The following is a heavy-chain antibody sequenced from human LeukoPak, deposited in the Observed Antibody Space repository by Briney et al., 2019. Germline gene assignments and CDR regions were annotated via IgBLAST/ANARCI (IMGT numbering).Heavy chain of an antibody. Sequence: GALELSCAASGFPFSSYWMSWVRQAPGKGLEWVAIIKKDGSEKYYVDSMKGRFTISRDNAKNSLFLQMNSLRAEDTAIYYCTTDTWYSAGHWGQGTLVTVSS. D-gene: IGHD2-15*01. CDR3: TTDTWYSAGH. V-gene: IGHV3-7*03. J-gene: IGHJ4*02. CDR2: IKKDGSEK. CDR1: GFPFSSYW.